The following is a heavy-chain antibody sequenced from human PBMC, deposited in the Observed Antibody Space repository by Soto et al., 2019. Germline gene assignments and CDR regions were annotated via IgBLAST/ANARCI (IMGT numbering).Heavy chain of an antibody. J-gene: IGHJ4*02. D-gene: IGHD2-2*01. V-gene: IGHV3-53*02. Sequence: EVQLVETGGGLIQPGGALILSCAASGFTVSSKYMSWLRQAPGKGLEWVSILDSDGNTYYADIVKGRFTVSSDNSKNTLNLQMNSLRPEDTAVYFCARGRGTFVVTTCYLPFDSWGQGALVTVSS. CDR2: LDSDGNT. CDR1: GFTVSSKY. CDR3: ARGRGTFVVTTCYLPFDS.